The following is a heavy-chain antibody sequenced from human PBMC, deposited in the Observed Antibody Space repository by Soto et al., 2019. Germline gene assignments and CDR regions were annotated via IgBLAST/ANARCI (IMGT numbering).Heavy chain of an antibody. V-gene: IGHV1-69*01. CDR1: GVTFSKFI. J-gene: IGHJ6*02. CDR3: AKVRYSSPRGYYYGMDV. Sequence: QVQLEQSGGEVKKPGSSVKVSCKASGVTFSKFIMTWVRQATGLGLEWVGGIIHIFGTANYAQKFQGRVTITADEATSASYLEVCNLRSEYTAVYYFAKVRYSSPRGYYYGMDVWGQGTAVTVSS. D-gene: IGHD6-19*01. CDR2: IIHIFGTA.